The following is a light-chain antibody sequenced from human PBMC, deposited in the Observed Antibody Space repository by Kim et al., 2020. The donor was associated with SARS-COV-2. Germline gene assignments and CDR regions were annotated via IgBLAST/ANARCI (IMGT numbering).Light chain of an antibody. CDR1: SSDIGAYNY. J-gene: IGLJ3*02. CDR2: DVT. CDR3: ISYTRSSIWV. V-gene: IGLV2-14*03. Sequence: QSALTQSASVSGSLGQSITISCTGTSSDIGAYNYVSWYQQHPGKAPKLVIYDVTKRPSGVSNRFSGSKSDDTASLTISGLQAEDEADYYCISYTRSSIWVFGGGTKSPS.